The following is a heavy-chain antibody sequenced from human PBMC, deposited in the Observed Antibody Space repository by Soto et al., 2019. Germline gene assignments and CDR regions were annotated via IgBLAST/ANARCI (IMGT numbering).Heavy chain of an antibody. J-gene: IGHJ4*02. D-gene: IGHD3-16*01. CDR3: AQGIMITFGGVTEDYFDY. Sequence: SGPTLVKPTQTLTLTCTFSGFSLSTSGVGVGWIRQPPGKALEWLALIYWDDDKRYSPSLKSRLTITKDTSKNQVVLTMTNMDPVDTATYYCAQGIMITFGGVTEDYFDYWGQGTLVTVSS. CDR2: IYWDDDK. V-gene: IGHV2-5*02. CDR1: GFSLSTSGVG.